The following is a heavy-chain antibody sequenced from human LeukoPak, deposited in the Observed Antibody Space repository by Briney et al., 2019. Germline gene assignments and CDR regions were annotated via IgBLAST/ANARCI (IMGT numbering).Heavy chain of an antibody. J-gene: IGHJ4*02. V-gene: IGHV3-11*04. CDR3: ARDAPAEQQQGE. CDR1: GFTFSDYY. CDR2: ISTSGTTV. Sequence: GGSLRLSCAASGFTFSDYYMSWIRQAPGKGLEWVSYISTSGTTVYYADSVKGRFTTSRDNAKNSLYLQMNSLRAEDTAVYYCARDAPAEQQQGEGGQGTLVTVSS. D-gene: IGHD6-13*01.